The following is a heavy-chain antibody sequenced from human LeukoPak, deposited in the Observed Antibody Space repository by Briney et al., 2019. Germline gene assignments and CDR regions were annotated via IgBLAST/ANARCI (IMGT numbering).Heavy chain of an antibody. D-gene: IGHD1-1*01. CDR2: IRSKAYRGTT. V-gene: IGHV3-49*04. J-gene: IGHJ4*02. Sequence: GGSLRLSCAASGFTSSSNAMSWVRQAPGKGLGWGGFIRSKAYRGTTGDAAPVKGRFTISRDDSKSIAYLQRNSLKTEDTAVYYCIRGGANSPFDYWGEGTLVTVSS. CDR3: IRGGANSPFDY. CDR1: GFTSSSNA.